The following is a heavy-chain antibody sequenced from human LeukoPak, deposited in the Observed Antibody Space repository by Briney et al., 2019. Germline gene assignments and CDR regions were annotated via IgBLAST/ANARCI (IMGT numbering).Heavy chain of an antibody. Sequence: SSVQVSCKPSGCTFTSYCILWVGQAPAQGLEGMGWISAYNGNTNYAQKLQGRVTMTTDTSTTTAYMELRSLRSDDTAVYYCATHMDTAMIKAEFDYWGQGTLVTVSS. V-gene: IGHV1-18*01. CDR1: GCTFTSYC. J-gene: IGHJ4*02. CDR2: ISAYNGNT. CDR3: ATHMDTAMIKAEFDY. D-gene: IGHD5-18*01.